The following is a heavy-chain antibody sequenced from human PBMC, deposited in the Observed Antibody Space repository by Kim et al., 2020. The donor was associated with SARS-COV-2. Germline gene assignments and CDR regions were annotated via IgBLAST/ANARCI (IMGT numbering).Heavy chain of an antibody. CDR2: IDPSDSYT. Sequence: GESLKISCKGSGYSFTSYWISWVRQMPGKGLEWMGRIDPSDSYTNYSPSFQGHVTISADKSISTAYLQWSSLKASDTAMYYCARRRGQLVVFRAETDWYFDLWGRGTLVTVSS. CDR3: ARRRGQLVVFRAETDWYFDL. D-gene: IGHD6-6*01. V-gene: IGHV5-10-1*01. CDR1: GYSFTSYW. J-gene: IGHJ2*01.